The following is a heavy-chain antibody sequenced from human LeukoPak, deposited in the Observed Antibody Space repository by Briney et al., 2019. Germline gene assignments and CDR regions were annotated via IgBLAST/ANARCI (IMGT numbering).Heavy chain of an antibody. J-gene: IGHJ6*02. CDR1: GFTFSDHY. CDR2: TRTKAKDYTT. D-gene: IGHD4-17*01. Sequence: PGGSLRLSCATSGFTFSDHYMDWVRQAPGKGLEWVARTRTKAKDYTTEYAASVKGRFTVSRDESMHSLHLQMNSLKTEDTAVYYCARGPTVTFNYHYGMDVWGQGTTVTVSS. CDR3: ARGPTVTFNYHYGMDV. V-gene: IGHV3-72*01.